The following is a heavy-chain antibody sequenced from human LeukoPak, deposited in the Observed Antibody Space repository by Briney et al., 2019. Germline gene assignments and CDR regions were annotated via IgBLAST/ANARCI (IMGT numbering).Heavy chain of an antibody. CDR1: GFTFSSYS. D-gene: IGHD3-10*01. V-gene: IGHV3-21*01. CDR3: ARARSYYGSGSYYENY. CDR2: IRSSRSYI. Sequence: SGGSLRLSCAASGFTFSSYSMNWVRQAPGKGLEWVSSIRSSRSYIYYADSVKGRFTISRDNAKNSLYLQMNSLRAEDTAVYYGARARSYYGSGSYYENYWGQGTLVTVSS. J-gene: IGHJ4*02.